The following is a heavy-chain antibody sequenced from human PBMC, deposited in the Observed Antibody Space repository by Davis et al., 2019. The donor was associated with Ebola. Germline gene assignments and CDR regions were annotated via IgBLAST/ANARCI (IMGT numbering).Heavy chain of an antibody. D-gene: IGHD6-19*01. J-gene: IGHJ6*02. Sequence: PSETLSLTCAVSGGSISCGGYSWSWILQPPGKGLEWIGYIYYSGSTYYNPSLKSRVTISVDTSKNQFSLKLSSVTAADTAVYYCARQGVNQWPPPDYYYYYGMDVWGQGTTVTVSS. CDR1: GGSISCGGYS. CDR3: ARQGVNQWPPPDYYYYYGMDV. V-gene: IGHV4-30-4*07. CDR2: IYYSGST.